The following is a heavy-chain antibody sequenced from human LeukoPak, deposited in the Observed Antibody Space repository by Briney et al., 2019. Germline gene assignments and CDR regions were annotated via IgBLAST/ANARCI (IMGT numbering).Heavy chain of an antibody. CDR2: IRYDGSNK. CDR1: GFTFSSYG. V-gene: IGHV3-30*02. Sequence: GGSLRLSCAASGFTFSSYGVHWVRQAPGKGLEWVAFIRYDGSNKYYADSVKGRFTISRDNSKNTLYLQMNSLRVEDTAVYYCANILYSGSYIDYWGQGTLVTVSS. D-gene: IGHD1-26*01. CDR3: ANILYSGSYIDY. J-gene: IGHJ4*02.